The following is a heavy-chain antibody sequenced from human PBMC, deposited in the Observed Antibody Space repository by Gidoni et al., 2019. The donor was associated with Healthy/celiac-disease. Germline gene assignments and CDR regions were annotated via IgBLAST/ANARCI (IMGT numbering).Heavy chain of an antibody. V-gene: IGHV3-33*01. D-gene: IGHD6-13*01. Sequence: QVQLVESGGGVVQPGRSLRLSCAASGFTFSSYGMHWVRQAPGKGLEWVAVIWYDGSNKYYADSVKGRFTISRDNSKNTLYLQMNSLRAEDTAVYYCARDEQQLVGRYYYYYYGMDVWGQGTTVTVSS. CDR1: GFTFSSYG. CDR3: ARDEQQLVGRYYYYYYGMDV. J-gene: IGHJ6*02. CDR2: IWYDGSNK.